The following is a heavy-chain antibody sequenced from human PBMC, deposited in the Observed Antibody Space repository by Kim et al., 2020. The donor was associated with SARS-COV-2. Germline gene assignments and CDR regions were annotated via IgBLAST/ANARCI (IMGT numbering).Heavy chain of an antibody. CDR3: ARGRGSGSYSDY. D-gene: IGHD1-26*01. V-gene: IGHV3-33*08. Sequence: GGSLRLSCAASGFTFSSYGMHWVRQAPGKGLEWVAVIWYDGSNKYYADSVKGRFTISRDNSKNTLYLQMNSLRAEDTAVYYCARGRGSGSYSDYWGQGTLVTVSS. J-gene: IGHJ4*02. CDR1: GFTFSSYG. CDR2: IWYDGSNK.